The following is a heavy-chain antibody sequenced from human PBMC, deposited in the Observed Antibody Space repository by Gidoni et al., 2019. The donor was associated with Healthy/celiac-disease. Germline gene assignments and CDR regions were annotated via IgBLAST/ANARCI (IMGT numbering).Heavy chain of an antibody. CDR2: INAGNGNK. D-gene: IGHD6-19*01. CDR3: ASRAVAGTHYYYMDV. J-gene: IGHJ6*03. CDR1: GYTFTSYA. Sequence: QVQLVQSGAEVKKPGASVKVSCKASGYTFTSYAMHWVRQAPGQRLEWVGWINAGNGNKKYSQKFQGRVTITRDTSASTDYMELSSLRSEDTALYYCASRAVAGTHYYYMDVWGKGTTVTVSS. V-gene: IGHV1-3*01.